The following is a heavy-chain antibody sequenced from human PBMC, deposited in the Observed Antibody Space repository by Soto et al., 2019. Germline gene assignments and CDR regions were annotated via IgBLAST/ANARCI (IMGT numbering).Heavy chain of an antibody. CDR1: GFAFSSFG. D-gene: IGHD3-10*01. CDR3: AKDTDRHGRFVETVSVSYDHYGGMDV. CDR2: ISYDGSNK. J-gene: IGHJ6*02. Sequence: QVQLLESGGGVVQPGRSLRLSCAASGFAFSSFGMHWVRQAPGKGLEWVAVISYDGSNKYYVDSVKGRFTISRDNSKNTHYMQYQSLRGEDTAVYYCAKDTDRHGRFVETVSVSYDHYGGMDVWGQATTVTVAS. V-gene: IGHV3-30*18.